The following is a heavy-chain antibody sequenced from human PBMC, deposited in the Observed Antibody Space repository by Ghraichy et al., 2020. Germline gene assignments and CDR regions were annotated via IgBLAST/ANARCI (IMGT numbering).Heavy chain of an antibody. J-gene: IGHJ6*02. V-gene: IGHV3-66*01. CDR1: GFTVYSNY. CDR2: IYSAGST. Sequence: LSLTCAASGFTVYSNYMSWVRQAPGKGLEWVSVIYSAGSTYYADSVKGRFTSSRDISKNTVYLQMNSLRVEDTALYYCTRATGITGTTSQENYGMDVWGQGTTVTVSS. CDR3: TRATGITGTTSQENYGMDV. D-gene: IGHD1-7*01.